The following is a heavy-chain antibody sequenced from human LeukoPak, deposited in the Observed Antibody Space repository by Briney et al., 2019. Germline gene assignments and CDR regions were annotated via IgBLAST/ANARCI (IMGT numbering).Heavy chain of an antibody. Sequence: ASVKVSGKASGYTFSGYNIHWVRQAPGQGLEWMGWIDDSGDTYYARNFQGRVTMTRDTSISTSYMDLSSLTSDDTAIYHCARGRGWLRLDFWGQGTLVTVSS. D-gene: IGHD5-12*01. CDR1: GYTFSGYN. J-gene: IGHJ4*02. V-gene: IGHV1-2*02. CDR2: IDDSGDT. CDR3: ARGRGWLRLDF.